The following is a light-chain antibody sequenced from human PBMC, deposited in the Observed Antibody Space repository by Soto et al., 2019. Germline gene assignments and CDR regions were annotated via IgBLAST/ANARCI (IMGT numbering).Light chain of an antibody. Sequence: EIVMAQAPGSLSVSPGEGATLSWSASQMVSILLAWYQQKPGQAPRLLIYGASTRATGIPARFSGSGSGTEFTLTISSLQSEDFAVYYCQQYNNWWTFGQGTKVDIK. CDR1: QMVSIL. V-gene: IGKV3-15*01. CDR3: QQYNNWWT. CDR2: GAS. J-gene: IGKJ1*01.